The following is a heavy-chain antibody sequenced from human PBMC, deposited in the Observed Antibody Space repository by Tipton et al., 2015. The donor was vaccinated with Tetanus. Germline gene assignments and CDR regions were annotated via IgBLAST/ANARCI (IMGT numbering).Heavy chain of an antibody. V-gene: IGHV5-51*01. CDR2: IHPGESTT. J-gene: IGHJ5*02. CDR1: GYSFSSYY. D-gene: IGHD3-3*01. CDR3: ARRRSNTNLFFWLDP. Sequence: VQLVQSGVEVKKPGESLRISCQASGYSFSSYYIAWVRQMPGRGLEWMGFIHPGESTTTYSPSFQGRVPFSADTSINTAYLHWASLTDSDTATYYCARRRSNTNLFFWLDPWGQGTPVTVSS.